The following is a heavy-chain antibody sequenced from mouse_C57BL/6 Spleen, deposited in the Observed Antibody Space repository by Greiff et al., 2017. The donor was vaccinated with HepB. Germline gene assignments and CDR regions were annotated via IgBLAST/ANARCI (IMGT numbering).Heavy chain of an antibody. V-gene: IGHV1-50*01. D-gene: IGHD1-1*01. Sequence: QVQLQQPGAELVKPGASVKLSCKASGYTFTSYWMQWVKQRPGQGLEWIGEIDPSDSYTNYNQKFKGKATLTVDTSSSTAYMQLSSLTSEDSAVYYCVMTTVVATGDYWGQGTTLTVSS. CDR1: GYTFTSYW. J-gene: IGHJ2*01. CDR2: IDPSDSYT. CDR3: VMTTVVATGDY.